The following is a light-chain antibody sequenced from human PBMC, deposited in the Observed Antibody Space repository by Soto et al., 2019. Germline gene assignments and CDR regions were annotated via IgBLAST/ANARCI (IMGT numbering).Light chain of an antibody. CDR2: DAS. V-gene: IGKV3-11*01. Sequence: EIVLTQSPATLSLSPGERATLSCRASQSVSSYLAWYQQKPGQAPRLLIYDASNRATGIPARFSGGGSGTDFTITISSLAPEDFAVYYCQQRFNWPRFTFGQGTKLEI. CDR3: QQRFNWPRFT. J-gene: IGKJ2*01. CDR1: QSVSSY.